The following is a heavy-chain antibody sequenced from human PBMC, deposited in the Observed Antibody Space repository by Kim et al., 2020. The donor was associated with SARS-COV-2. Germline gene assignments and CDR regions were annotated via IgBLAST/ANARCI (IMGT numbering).Heavy chain of an antibody. CDR1: GGTFSSYT. Sequence: SVKVSCKASGGTFSSYTISWVRQAPGQGLEWMGRIIPILDIANYAQKFQGRVTITADKSTTTAYMELSSLRSEDTAVYYCARAHGRGWLGYAFDLWGQGTMVTVSS. J-gene: IGHJ3*01. CDR2: IIPILDIA. D-gene: IGHD6-19*01. CDR3: ARAHGRGWLGYAFDL. V-gene: IGHV1-69*02.